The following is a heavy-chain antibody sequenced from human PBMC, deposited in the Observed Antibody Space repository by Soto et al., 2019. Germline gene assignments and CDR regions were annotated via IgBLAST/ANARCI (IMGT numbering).Heavy chain of an antibody. V-gene: IGHV4-59*01. CDR1: GGSISSYY. CDR2: IYYSGST. CDR3: ASSLPYYYGSGSTSPLYYYYGMDV. J-gene: IGHJ6*02. D-gene: IGHD3-10*01. Sequence: SETLSLTCTVSGGSISSYYWSWIRQPPGKGLEWIGYIYYSGSTNYNPSLKSRVTISVDTSKNQFSLKLSSVTAADTAVYYCASSLPYYYGSGSTSPLYYYYGMDVWGQGTTVTVSS.